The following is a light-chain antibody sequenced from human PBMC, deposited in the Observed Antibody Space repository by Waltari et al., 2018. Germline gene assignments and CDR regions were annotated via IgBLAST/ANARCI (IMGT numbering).Light chain of an antibody. V-gene: IGKV4-1*01. J-gene: IGKJ1*01. CDR3: QQYLTTPQT. Sequence: DIVMTHSPDSMAVSLRERATISCKSRQRVWNSPNTMNYLTWYQQKPGQPPNLLIAWASIREPGVPDRFSGSGSGTDFTLTISSLQAEDVAVYYCQQYLTTPQTFGQGTKVEIK. CDR2: WAS. CDR1: QRVWNSPNTMNY.